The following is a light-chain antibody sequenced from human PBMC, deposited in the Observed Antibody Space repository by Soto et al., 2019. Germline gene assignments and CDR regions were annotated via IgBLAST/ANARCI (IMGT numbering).Light chain of an antibody. CDR3: QQYNIWPPIT. Sequence: EIVMTQSPATLSVSPGDRVTLSCRASQSVTTNLAWYQQKPGQAPRLLIYGASTRAPRIPARFSGSGSVTEFTLTISSLQSEDFAVYYCQQYNIWPPITFVQGTRLEIK. J-gene: IGKJ5*01. V-gene: IGKV3-15*01. CDR2: GAS. CDR1: QSVTTN.